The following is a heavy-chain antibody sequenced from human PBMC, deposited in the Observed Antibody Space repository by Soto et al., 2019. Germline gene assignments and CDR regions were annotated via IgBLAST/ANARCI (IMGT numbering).Heavy chain of an antibody. CDR1: GFTFSSYA. D-gene: IGHD3-16*02. Sequence: PGGSLRLSCAASGFTFSSYAMSCVRQAPGKGLEWVSAISGSGGSTYYADSVKGRFTISRDNSKNTLYLQMNSLRAEDTAVYYCAKGGSYRYAEGGGMDVWGQGTTVTVSS. CDR3: AKGGSYRYAEGGGMDV. V-gene: IGHV3-23*01. J-gene: IGHJ6*02. CDR2: ISGSGGST.